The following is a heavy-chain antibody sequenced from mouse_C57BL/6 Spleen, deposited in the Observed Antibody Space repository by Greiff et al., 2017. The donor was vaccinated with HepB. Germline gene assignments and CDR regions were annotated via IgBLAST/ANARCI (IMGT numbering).Heavy chain of an antibody. CDR2: ISSGSSTI. Sequence: EVKLMESGGGLVKPGGSLKLSCAASGFTFSDYGMHWVRQAPEKGLEWVAYISSGSSTIYYADTVKGRFTISRDNAKNTLFLQMTSLRSEDTAMYYCAHGSSPFAYWGQGTLVTVSA. CDR1: GFTFSDYG. V-gene: IGHV5-17*01. CDR3: AHGSSPFAY. J-gene: IGHJ3*01. D-gene: IGHD1-1*01.